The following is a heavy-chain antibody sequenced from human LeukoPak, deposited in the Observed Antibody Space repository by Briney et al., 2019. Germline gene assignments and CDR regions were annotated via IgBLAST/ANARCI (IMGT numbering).Heavy chain of an antibody. CDR2: ISGSGGST. CDR3: APLGVVVLDY. D-gene: IGHD3-22*01. CDR1: GFTFSSYS. Sequence: GGSLRLSCAASGFTFSSYSMNWVRQAPGKGLEWVSAISGSGGSTYYADSVKGRFTISRDNSKNTLYLQMNSLRAEDTAVYYCAPLGVVVLDYWGQGTLVTVSS. V-gene: IGHV3-23*01. J-gene: IGHJ4*02.